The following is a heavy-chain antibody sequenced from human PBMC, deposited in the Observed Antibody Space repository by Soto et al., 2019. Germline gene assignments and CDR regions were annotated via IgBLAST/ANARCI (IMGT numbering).Heavy chain of an antibody. CDR2: IIPVFGTA. CDR1: GGSLSNYG. CDR3: ARGDATKIVVTTYYGMDV. V-gene: IGHV1-69*12. J-gene: IGHJ6*02. Sequence: QVQLVQSGAEVKKPGSSVKVSCKASGGSLSNYGISWVRQAPGQGLEWMGGIIPVFGTANYAQKFQGRVTIPAXXSTSIVYMDVTSLRSEATTVYYCARGDATKIVVTTYYGMDVWGQGTTVTVSS. D-gene: IGHD4-17*01.